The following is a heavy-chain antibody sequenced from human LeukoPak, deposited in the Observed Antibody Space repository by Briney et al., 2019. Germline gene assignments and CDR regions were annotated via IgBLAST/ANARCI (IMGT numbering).Heavy chain of an antibody. V-gene: IGHV3-21*01. CDR2: ISGSGTYI. CDR1: GFTFTAYT. J-gene: IGHJ4*02. CDR3: ARAWGMAKGLDY. D-gene: IGHD3-16*01. Sequence: GGSLRLSCAASGFTFTAYTINWVRQAPGKGLEWVSSISGSGTYIYYADSVKGRFTISRDNSKNTLYLQMNSLRAEDTAVYYCARAWGMAKGLDYWGQGTLVTVSS.